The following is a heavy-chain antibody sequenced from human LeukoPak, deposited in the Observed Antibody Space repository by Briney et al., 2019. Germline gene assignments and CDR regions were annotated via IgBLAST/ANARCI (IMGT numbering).Heavy chain of an antibody. D-gene: IGHD3-22*01. Sequence: PSETLSLTCTVSGGSLSSYYWSWIRQPAGKGLEWIGRIYTSGSTNYNPSLKSRVTMSVDTSKNQFSLKLSSVTAADTAVYYCARDPYYYDSSSYLDAFDIWGQGTMVTVSS. V-gene: IGHV4-4*07. CDR2: IYTSGST. CDR3: ARDPYYYDSSSYLDAFDI. CDR1: GGSLSSYY. J-gene: IGHJ3*02.